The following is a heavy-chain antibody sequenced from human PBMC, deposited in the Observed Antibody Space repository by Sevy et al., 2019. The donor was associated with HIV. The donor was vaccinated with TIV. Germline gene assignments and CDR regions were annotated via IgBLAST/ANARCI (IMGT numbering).Heavy chain of an antibody. CDR1: GFAFSSYD. Sequence: GGSLRLSCAASGFAFSSYDMSWVCQAPGKGLESVSVISSSGGTTYYADSVKGRFTISRDNSKNTVYLQMKSLRTEDTAVYYCAKPRSTGWRGGFDCWGQGTLVTVSS. CDR3: AKPRSTGWRGGFDC. V-gene: IGHV3-23*01. J-gene: IGHJ4*02. D-gene: IGHD6-19*01. CDR2: ISSSGGTT.